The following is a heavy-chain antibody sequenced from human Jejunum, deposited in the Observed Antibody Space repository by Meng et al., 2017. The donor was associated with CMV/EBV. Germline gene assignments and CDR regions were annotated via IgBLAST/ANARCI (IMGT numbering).Heavy chain of an antibody. J-gene: IGHJ4*02. CDR3: ARKYLSGSGIDY. D-gene: IGHD3-10*01. Sequence: CKASGYTFTNSALNWVRQAPGQGLKWVGVINSNTGNPMYAPGFTGRFVFSLDTSVNTAYLQINSLRAEDTAVYFCARKYLSGSGIDYWGQGTLVTVSS. CDR2: INSNTGNP. V-gene: IGHV7-4-1*02. CDR1: GYTFTNSA.